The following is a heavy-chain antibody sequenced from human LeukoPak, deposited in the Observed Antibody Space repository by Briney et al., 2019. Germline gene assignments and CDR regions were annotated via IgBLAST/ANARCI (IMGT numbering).Heavy chain of an antibody. CDR2: TKPDGSEK. J-gene: IGHJ4*02. CDR1: GFSFNTYW. D-gene: IGHD5-12*01. Sequence: GGSLRLSCAASGFSFNTYWMSWVRQAPGKGLEWVANTKPDGSEKYYVDSVRGRFTISRDNAKSLLFLQMSNLRAEDTAIYYCATDGYNSARDSWGQGTLVTVSP. CDR3: ATDGYNSARDS. V-gene: IGHV3-7*01.